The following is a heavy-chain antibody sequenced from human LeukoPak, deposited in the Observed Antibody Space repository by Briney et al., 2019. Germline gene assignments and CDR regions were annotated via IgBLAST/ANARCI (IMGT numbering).Heavy chain of an antibody. CDR2: IIPIFGTT. J-gene: IGHJ4*02. CDR3: ARDEDYGISVNVDY. CDR1: GGTFSTYS. D-gene: IGHD4-17*01. Sequence: ASVKVSCKASGGTFSTYSISWVRQAPGQGLEGMGGIIPIFGTTNSAQKFQGRVTMTTDTSTSTAYMELRSLRSDDTAVYYCARDEDYGISVNVDYWGQGTLVTISS. V-gene: IGHV1-69*05.